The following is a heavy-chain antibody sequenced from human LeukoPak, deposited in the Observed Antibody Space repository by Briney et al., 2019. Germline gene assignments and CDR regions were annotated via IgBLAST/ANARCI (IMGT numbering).Heavy chain of an antibody. V-gene: IGHV4-59*08. CDR2: IYYSGST. Sequence: ASETLSLTCTVSGGSISSYYWSWIRQPAGKGLEWIGYIYYSGSTNYNPSLKSRVTMTLDTSKSHFSLRLNSVTAADTAVYYCASQPPYCSSSTCYSFDYWGQGILVTVSS. D-gene: IGHD2-2*01. CDR3: ASQPPYCSSSTCYSFDY. CDR1: GGSISSYY. J-gene: IGHJ4*02.